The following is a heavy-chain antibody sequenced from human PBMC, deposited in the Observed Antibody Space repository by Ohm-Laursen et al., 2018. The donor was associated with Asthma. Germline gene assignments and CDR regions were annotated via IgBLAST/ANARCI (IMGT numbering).Heavy chain of an antibody. D-gene: IGHD6-19*01. V-gene: IGHV3-30*03. J-gene: IGHJ3*02. CDR2: ISYDGSNK. CDR3: ARAGIAVAGTPDAFDI. Sequence: SLRLSCAAPGFTFSSYGMHWVRQAPGKGLEWVAVISYDGSNKYYADSVKGRFTISRDNSKNTLYLQMNSLRAEDTAVYYCARAGIAVAGTPDAFDIWGQGTMVTVSS. CDR1: GFTFSSYG.